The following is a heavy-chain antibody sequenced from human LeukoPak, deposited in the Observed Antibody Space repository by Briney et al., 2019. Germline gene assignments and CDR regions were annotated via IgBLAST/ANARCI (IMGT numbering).Heavy chain of an antibody. Sequence: GGSLRLSCAASGFTVASTYMTWIRQSRGKGLEWVSTIYKGGSTYYADSVKDRFTISRDSSTDTVYLQMNGLRVEDTAVYYCARGGDYSGSGIHYTTLYLKNWCPGTLVTVSS. D-gene: IGHD3-10*01. CDR3: ARGGDYSGSGIHYTTLYLKN. V-gene: IGHV3-66*01. J-gene: IGHJ1*01. CDR2: IYKGGST. CDR1: GFTVASTY.